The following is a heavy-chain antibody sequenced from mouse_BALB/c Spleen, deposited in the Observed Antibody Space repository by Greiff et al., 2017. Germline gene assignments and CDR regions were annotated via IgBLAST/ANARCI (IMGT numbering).Heavy chain of an antibody. D-gene: IGHD2-10*02. V-gene: IGHV5-17*02. J-gene: IGHJ4*01. CDR3: ARWGYGNPFYYAMDY. CDR1: GFTFSSFG. CDR2: ISSGSSTI. Sequence: DVKLVESGGGLVQPGGSRKLSCAASGFTFSSFGMHWVRQAPEKGLEWVAYISSGSSTIYYADTVKGRFTISRDNPKNTLFLQMTSLRSEDTAMYYCARWGYGNPFYYAMDYWGQGTSVTVSS.